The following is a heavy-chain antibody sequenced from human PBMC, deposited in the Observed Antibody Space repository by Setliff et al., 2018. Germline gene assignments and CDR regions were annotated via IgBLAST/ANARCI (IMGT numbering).Heavy chain of an antibody. CDR1: GGSIRNYY. Sequence: SETLSLTCTVSGGSIRNYYWSWIRQPPGKGLEWIGEINHSGSTNYNPSLKSRVTISVDTSKNQFSLKLSSVAAADTAVYYCARGFDVCGGGACYTDGPYYFDYWGLGTLVTSPQ. CDR2: INHSGST. V-gene: IGHV4-34*01. D-gene: IGHD2-21*02. CDR3: ARGFDVCGGGACYTDGPYYFDY. J-gene: IGHJ4*02.